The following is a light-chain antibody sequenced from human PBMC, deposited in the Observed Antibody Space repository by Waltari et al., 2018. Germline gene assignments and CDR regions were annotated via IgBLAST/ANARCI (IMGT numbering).Light chain of an antibody. CDR2: DVT. J-gene: IGLJ1*01. Sequence: QSALTQPRSVSGSPGQSVTISCAGTSSDVGGYKDVSWYQQHPGKAPKLMISDVTQRPSGVPGRFSGSKSGTTASLTISGLQAEDEAEYYCCSYAGGSYVFGTGTKVTVL. CDR1: SSDVGGYKD. V-gene: IGLV2-11*01. CDR3: CSYAGGSYV.